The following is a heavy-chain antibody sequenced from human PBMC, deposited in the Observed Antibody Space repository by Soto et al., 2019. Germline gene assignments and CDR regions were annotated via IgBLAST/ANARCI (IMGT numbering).Heavy chain of an antibody. CDR2: IIHILGTA. D-gene: IGHD6-19*01. Sequence: ASVKVSCKVSGGTFSSYAISWVRQAPGQGLEWMGGIIHILGTANYAQKFQGRVTITADESTSTAYMELSSLRSEDTAVYYCARSSSGSKWLVLGTYYFDYWGQGTLVTVSS. CDR3: ARSSSGSKWLVLGTYYFDY. J-gene: IGHJ4*02. V-gene: IGHV1-69*13. CDR1: GGTFSSYA.